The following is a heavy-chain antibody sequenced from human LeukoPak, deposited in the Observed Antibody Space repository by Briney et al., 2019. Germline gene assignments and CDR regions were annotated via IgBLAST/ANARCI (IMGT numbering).Heavy chain of an antibody. V-gene: IGHV4-59*08. CDR3: ARVRFVEFFDY. CDR1: GGSINNYY. Sequence: SETLSLTCTVSGGSINNYYWSWIRQPPGKGLEWIGYIYYSGSTNYNRSLKSRVTISLDTSKNQFSLKLNSVTAADTAVYFCARVRFVEFFDYWGQGTLVTVSS. CDR2: IYYSGST. J-gene: IGHJ4*02. D-gene: IGHD3-3*01.